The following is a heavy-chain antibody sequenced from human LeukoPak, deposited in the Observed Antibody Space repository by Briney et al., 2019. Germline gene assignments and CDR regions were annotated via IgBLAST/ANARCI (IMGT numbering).Heavy chain of an antibody. Sequence: SVKVSCKASGGTFSSYAISWVRQAPGQGLEWMGGIIPIFGTANYAQKFQGRVTITRDESTSTAYMELSSLRSEDTAVYYRARDQRGYSGYVPFDPWGQGTLVTVSS. CDR2: IIPIFGTA. J-gene: IGHJ5*02. D-gene: IGHD5-12*01. CDR1: GGTFSSYA. CDR3: ARDQRGYSGYVPFDP. V-gene: IGHV1-69*05.